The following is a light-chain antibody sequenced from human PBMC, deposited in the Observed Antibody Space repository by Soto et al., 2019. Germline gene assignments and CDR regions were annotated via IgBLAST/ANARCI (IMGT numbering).Light chain of an antibody. J-gene: IGKJ4*01. V-gene: IGKV1-17*03. Sequence: DIQMTQSPSAMSASVGDRVTITCRASQGINIYLAWFQQKPGKVPKLLIYAASNLQSGVPSRFSGSGSGTEFTLTISSLQPEDSATYYCLQHDIYPLTFGGGTRVEI. CDR3: LQHDIYPLT. CDR2: AAS. CDR1: QGINIY.